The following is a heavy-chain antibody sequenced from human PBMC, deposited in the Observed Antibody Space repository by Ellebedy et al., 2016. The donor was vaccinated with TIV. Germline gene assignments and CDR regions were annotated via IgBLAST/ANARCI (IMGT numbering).Heavy chain of an antibody. CDR1: GGSFSGYS. Sequence: MPSETLSLTCAVYGGSFSGYSWSWIRQSPGKGLEWIGDINHSGSTNYNPSLKSRVTISVDTSKNQFSLKLSSVTAADTAVYYCARGRRFFYYYGMDVWGQGTTVTVSS. CDR3: ARGRRFFYYYGMDV. J-gene: IGHJ6*02. V-gene: IGHV4-34*01. CDR2: INHSGST. D-gene: IGHD3-3*01.